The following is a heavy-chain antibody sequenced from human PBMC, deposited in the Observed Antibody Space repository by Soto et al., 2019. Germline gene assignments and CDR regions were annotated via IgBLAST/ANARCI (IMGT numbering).Heavy chain of an antibody. Sequence: QITLKESGPPLVRPAQTLTLTCAFSGFSLTTTSMGVACIRQPPGKALEWLALIYWDDDQRYSPSLKDRLTISKDTSRSRVVLTISNMHPEDTGTYFCAHAGDYDLLSFDHWGPGTLVTVSS. CDR2: IYWDDDQ. J-gene: IGHJ4*02. CDR1: GFSLTTTSMG. D-gene: IGHD4-17*01. CDR3: AHAGDYDLLSFDH. V-gene: IGHV2-5*02.